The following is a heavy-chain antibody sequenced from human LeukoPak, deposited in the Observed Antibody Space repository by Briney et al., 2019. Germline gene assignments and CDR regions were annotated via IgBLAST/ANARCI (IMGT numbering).Heavy chain of an antibody. CDR3: AKANPLVVTAIPAY. Sequence: SVKVSCKASGGTFSSYAISWVRQAPGQGLEWMGGIIPIFGTANYAQKFQGRVTITADESTSTAYMELSSLRSEDTAVYYCAKANPLVVTAIPAYWGQGTLVTVSS. CDR2: IIPIFGTA. V-gene: IGHV1-69*01. CDR1: GGTFSSYA. J-gene: IGHJ4*02. D-gene: IGHD2-21*02.